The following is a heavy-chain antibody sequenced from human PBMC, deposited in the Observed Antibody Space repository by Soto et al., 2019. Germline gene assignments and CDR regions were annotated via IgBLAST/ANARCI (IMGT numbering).Heavy chain of an antibody. Sequence: PGGSLRLSCAASGFTFSNYAMNWVRQAPGKGLEWVSTISGIGDNTYYADSVKGRFTISRDNSKNTLFLQMTSLRAEDTAVYYCAKDFSMIDYWGRGPLVTVSS. CDR1: GFTFSNYA. D-gene: IGHD3-22*01. V-gene: IGHV3-23*01. CDR2: ISGIGDNT. J-gene: IGHJ4*02. CDR3: AKDFSMIDY.